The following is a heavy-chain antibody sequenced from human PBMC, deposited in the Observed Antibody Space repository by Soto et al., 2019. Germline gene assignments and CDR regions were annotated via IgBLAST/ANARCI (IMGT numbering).Heavy chain of an antibody. Sequence: QVQLVQSGAEVKRPGSSVKVSCKASGDTFSTFAITWVRQAPGQGLERLGGIIPMVGSTKYAQSFQGGVTITADASTSTAYQELSSLRSEDTAVYYCAREGSCSSGSCSFDGFDIWCQGTMVTVSS. J-gene: IGHJ3*02. CDR1: GDTFSTFA. V-gene: IGHV1-69*01. CDR2: IIPMVGST. CDR3: AREGSCSSGSCSFDGFDI. D-gene: IGHD2-15*01.